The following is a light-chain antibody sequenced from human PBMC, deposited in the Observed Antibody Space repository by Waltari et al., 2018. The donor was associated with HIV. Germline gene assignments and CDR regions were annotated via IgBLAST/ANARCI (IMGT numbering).Light chain of an antibody. CDR3: QQFGRWYS. V-gene: IGKV1-5*03. J-gene: IGKJ2*03. Sequence: IQVTQSPSTLRGSVGDTVTISCRASEDIGTRLAWYQQRAGEGPRLLIYEASKIEPGVPTRFSGSGSGTEFSLTISALQPDDVATYYCQQFGRWYSFGLGTTLEIK. CDR1: EDIGTR. CDR2: EAS.